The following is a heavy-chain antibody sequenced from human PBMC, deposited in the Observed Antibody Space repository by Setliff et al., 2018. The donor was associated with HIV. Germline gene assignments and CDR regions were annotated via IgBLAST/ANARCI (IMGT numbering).Heavy chain of an antibody. CDR1: GGTFSSYA. D-gene: IGHD6-19*01. V-gene: IGHV1-69*13. CDR3: ARGAWYTSGWHSSRYMDV. J-gene: IGHJ6*03. CDR2: IIPIFGTA. Sequence: SVKVSCKASGGTFSSYAISWVRQAPGQGLEWMGGIIPIFGTANYAQKFQGRVTITADESTSTAYMELSSLRSEDTAVYYCARGAWYTSGWHSSRYMDVWGKGSTVTVSS.